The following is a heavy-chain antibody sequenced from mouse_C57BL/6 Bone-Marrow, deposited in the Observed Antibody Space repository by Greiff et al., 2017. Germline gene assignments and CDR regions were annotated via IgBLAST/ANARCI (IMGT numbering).Heavy chain of an antibody. Sequence: VQLQQSGAELARPGASVKLSCKASGYTFTSYGISWVKQRTGQGLEWIGEIYPRSGSTYYNEKFKGKATLTADKSSSTAYMELRSLTSEDSAVYFCARGQLSLRPFFAYWGQGTLVTVSA. J-gene: IGHJ3*01. V-gene: IGHV1-81*01. CDR3: ARGQLSLRPFFAY. D-gene: IGHD3-2*02. CDR2: IYPRSGST. CDR1: GYTFTSYG.